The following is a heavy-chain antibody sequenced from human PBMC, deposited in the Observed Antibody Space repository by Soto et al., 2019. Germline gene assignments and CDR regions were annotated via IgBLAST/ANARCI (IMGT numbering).Heavy chain of an antibody. CDR3: TKVSPQWLVHDY. CDR2: IHFGGNT. CDR1: GFTVSGDY. D-gene: IGHD6-19*01. J-gene: IGHJ4*02. Sequence: PGGSLRLSCAASGFTVSGDYVSWVRQAPGKGLECVSVIHFGGNTYYADSVKGRFTVSRDNSKNTLYLQMNSLRVEDTAIYFCTKVSPQWLVHDYWGQGTLVTVSS. V-gene: IGHV3-53*01.